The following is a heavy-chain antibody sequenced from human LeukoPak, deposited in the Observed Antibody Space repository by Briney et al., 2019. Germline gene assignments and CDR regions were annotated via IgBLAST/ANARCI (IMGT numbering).Heavy chain of an antibody. J-gene: IGHJ4*02. D-gene: IGHD6-6*01. CDR3: ARHRSSSLYFDY. CDR1: GGSISGYY. V-gene: IGHV4-59*08. CDR2: IYYSGST. Sequence: PSETLSLTCTVSGGSISGYYWSWIQQPPGKGLEWIGYIYYSGSTNYNPSLKSRVTISVDTSKNQFSLKLSSVTAADTAVYYCARHRSSSLYFDYWGLGTLVTVSS.